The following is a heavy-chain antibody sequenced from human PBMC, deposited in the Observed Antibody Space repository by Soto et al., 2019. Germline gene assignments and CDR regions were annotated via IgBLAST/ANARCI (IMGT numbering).Heavy chain of an antibody. D-gene: IGHD6-19*01. CDR2: TYYRSKWYN. CDR1: GDSVSSNSAS. Sequence: SQTLSLTCAISGDSVSSNSASWNLIRQSPSRGFEWLGRTYYRSKWYNDYAVSVKSRITINPDTSRNQFSLQLNSVTPDDTAVYYCTRESMSGWSDFWGQGTLVTVSS. CDR3: TRESMSGWSDF. J-gene: IGHJ4*02. V-gene: IGHV6-1*01.